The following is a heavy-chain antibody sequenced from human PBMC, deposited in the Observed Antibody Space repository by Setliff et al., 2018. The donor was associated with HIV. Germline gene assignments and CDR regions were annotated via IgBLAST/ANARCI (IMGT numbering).Heavy chain of an antibody. CDR3: TRGRHSQTAGAIKFAF. V-gene: IGHV1-8*02. Sequence: ASVKVSCKTSGYTFINYDINWVRQATGQGLEWMGRMNPNSSNSGYAQNFQGRVTMTLDTSISTAYMELSSLTSEDTAVYYCTRGRHSQTAGAIKFAFWGQGSLVTVSS. CDR1: GYTFINYD. CDR2: MNPNSSNS. D-gene: IGHD3-10*01. J-gene: IGHJ5*01.